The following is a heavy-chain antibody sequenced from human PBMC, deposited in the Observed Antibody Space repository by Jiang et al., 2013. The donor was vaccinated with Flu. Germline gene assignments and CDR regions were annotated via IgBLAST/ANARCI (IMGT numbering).Heavy chain of an antibody. CDR1: GYTFTSYG. J-gene: IGHJ3*02. V-gene: IGHV1-18*01. CDR2: ISAYNGNT. D-gene: IGHD1-26*01. CDR3: AREDFRRSYLDAFDI. Sequence: SVKVSCKASGYTFTSYGISWVRQAPGQGLEWMGWISAYNGNTNYAQKLQGRVTMTTDTSTSTAYMELRSLRSDDTAVYYCAREDFRRSYLDAFDIWGQGTMVTVSS.